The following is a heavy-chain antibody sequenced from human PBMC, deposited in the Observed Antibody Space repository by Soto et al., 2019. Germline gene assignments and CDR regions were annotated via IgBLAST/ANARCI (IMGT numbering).Heavy chain of an antibody. V-gene: IGHV1-8*01. J-gene: IGHJ2*01. CDR1: GYCFTSDD. CDR3: ARVRLRWFFDL. CDR2: MNPNSGNT. Sequence: QVQLVQSGAGVKKPGASVKVSCKTSGYCFTSDDINWVRQATGQGLEWMGWMNPNSGNTGYAQKFQGRVTMTRNTSIRTAYMELSSLTSEDTAVYYCARVRLRWFFDLWGRGTLVTVSS.